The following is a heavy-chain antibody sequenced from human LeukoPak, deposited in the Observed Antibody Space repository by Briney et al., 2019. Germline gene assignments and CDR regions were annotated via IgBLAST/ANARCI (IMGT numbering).Heavy chain of an antibody. CDR3: ARKLWHRNDC. J-gene: IGHJ4*02. Sequence: PGGSLRLSCAASGFTFSSYGMHWVRQAPGKGLEWVAVISYDGSNKYYADSVKGRFTVSRDNFKNTLYLQMNSLRAEDTALYYCARKLWHRNDCWGQGTLVTVSS. CDR1: GFTFSSYG. D-gene: IGHD3-16*01. V-gene: IGHV3-30*03. CDR2: ISYDGSNK.